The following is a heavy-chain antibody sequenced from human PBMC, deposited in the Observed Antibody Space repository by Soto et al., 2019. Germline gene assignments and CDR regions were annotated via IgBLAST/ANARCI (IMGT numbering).Heavy chain of an antibody. V-gene: IGHV1-18*04. CDR1: GYTFTSYG. J-gene: IGHJ5*02. CDR2: ISAYNGNT. CDR3: ARDTPPNYYDSSGAVRNWFDP. D-gene: IGHD3-22*01. Sequence: ASVKVSCKASGYTFTSYGISWVRQARGQGLEWMGWISAYNGNTNYAQKLQGRVTMTTDTSTSTAYMELRSLRSDDTAVYYCARDTPPNYYDSSGAVRNWFDPWGQGTRVTVS.